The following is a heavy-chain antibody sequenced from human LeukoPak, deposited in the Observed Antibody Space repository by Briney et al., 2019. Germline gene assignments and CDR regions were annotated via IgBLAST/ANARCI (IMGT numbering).Heavy chain of an antibody. V-gene: IGHV3-48*01. D-gene: IGHD5-24*01. CDR3: ARDGRDGYNYGTGGLDH. CDR2: ITSTRTT. CDR1: GFTFSSYS. Sequence: GGSLRLSCAASGFTFSSYSMNWVRQAPGKGLEWVSCITSTRTTYYADSVKGRFTISRDNAKNSLYLQMNSLRAEDTAVYYCARDGRDGYNYGTGGLDHWGQGTLVTVSS. J-gene: IGHJ4*02.